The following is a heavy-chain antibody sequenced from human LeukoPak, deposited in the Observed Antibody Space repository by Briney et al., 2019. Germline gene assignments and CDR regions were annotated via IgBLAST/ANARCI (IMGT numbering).Heavy chain of an antibody. CDR2: ISDSSITM. D-gene: IGHD2-15*01. V-gene: IGHV3-48*04. Sequence: GSLRLSCAASGFTFSSHNMVWVRQPPGKGLEWISYISDSSITMCYADSVKGRFTISRDNAKNSPYLQMNSLRAEDTAVYYCARDGGFCSGGFCYRLFDPWGQGTLVTVSS. CDR3: ARDGGFCSGGFCYRLFDP. CDR1: GFTFSSHN. J-gene: IGHJ5*02.